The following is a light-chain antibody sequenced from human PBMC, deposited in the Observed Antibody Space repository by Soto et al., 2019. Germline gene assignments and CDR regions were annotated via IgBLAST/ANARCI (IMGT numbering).Light chain of an antibody. Sequence: DVVLTQSPLSLPVTLGQPASISCRSSQSLVHSDGIFYLNWFQQRPGQSTGRLIYKVSNRDYGVPDRFGGSGSGTDFTLDISRVEAEDVGVYYCMQGSHWPYTFGHGTKLAIK. CDR2: KVS. V-gene: IGKV2-30*02. CDR1: QSLVHSDGIFY. CDR3: MQGSHWPYT. J-gene: IGKJ2*01.